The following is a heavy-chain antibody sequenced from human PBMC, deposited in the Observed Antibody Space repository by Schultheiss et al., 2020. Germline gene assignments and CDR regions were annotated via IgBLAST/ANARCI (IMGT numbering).Heavy chain of an antibody. CDR1: GFTFSSYS. V-gene: IGHV3-30*03. Sequence: GGSLRLSCAASGFTFSSYSMNWVRQAPGKGLEWVAVISYDGSNKYYADSVKGRFTISRDNSKNTLYLQMNSLRAEDTAVYYCARASSGWYYWGQGTLVTVSS. CDR3: ARASSGWYY. J-gene: IGHJ4*02. CDR2: ISYDGSNK. D-gene: IGHD6-19*01.